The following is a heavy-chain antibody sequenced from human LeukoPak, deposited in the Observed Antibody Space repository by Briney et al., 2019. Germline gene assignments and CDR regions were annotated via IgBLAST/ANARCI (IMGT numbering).Heavy chain of an antibody. CDR2: IYYSGST. D-gene: IGHD2-2*01. V-gene: IGHV4-61*08. J-gene: IGHJ5*02. CDR3: ARASPYCSSTSCYRLNWFDP. CDR1: GGSISSGGYY. Sequence: SQTLSLTCTVSGGSISSGGYYWSWIRQPPGKGLEWIGYIYYSGSTNYNPSLKSRVTISVDTSKNQFSLKLSSVTAADTAVYYCARASPYCSSTSCYRLNWFDPWGQGTLVTVSS.